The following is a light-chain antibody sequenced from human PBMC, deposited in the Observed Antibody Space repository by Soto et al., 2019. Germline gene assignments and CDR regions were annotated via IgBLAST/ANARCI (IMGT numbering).Light chain of an antibody. J-gene: IGKJ3*01. V-gene: IGKV1-27*01. CDR3: QNCKSAVFT. CDR1: QDIENY. CDR2: GAT. Sequence: DIQMTQSPSSLSASVGDRVTITFRASQDIENYLAWYQQRPGQVPKLLIYGATTLQPGVPSRFSGSGSGTDFTLTISSLQPEDVATYYCQNCKSAVFTFGPGNKVDTK.